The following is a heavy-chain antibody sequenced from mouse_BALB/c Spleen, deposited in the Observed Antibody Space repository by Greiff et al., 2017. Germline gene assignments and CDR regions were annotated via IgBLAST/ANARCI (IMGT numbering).Heavy chain of an antibody. D-gene: IGHD4-1*01. CDR2: INPSTGYT. CDR1: GYTFTSYW. CDR3: ARSGTGYAMDY. J-gene: IGHJ4*01. Sequence: QVQLKESGAELAKPGASVKMSCKASGYTFTSYWMHWVKQRPGQGLEWIGYINPSTGYTEYNQKFKDKATLTADKSSSTAYMQLSSLTSEDSAVYYCARSGTGYAMDYWGQGTSVTVSS. V-gene: IGHV1-7*01.